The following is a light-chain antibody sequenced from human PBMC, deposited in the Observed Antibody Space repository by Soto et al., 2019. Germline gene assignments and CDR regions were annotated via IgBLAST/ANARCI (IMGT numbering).Light chain of an antibody. CDR3: QQYNDNWT. V-gene: IGKV1-5*03. CDR2: KAS. Sequence: DIQMTQSPSTLSASVGDRVTITCRASQSISSWLAWYQQKPGTAPKLLIYKASTLQSGVPSRFNGSGSGTEFTLTISSLQPDDSATYYCQQYNDNWTFGQGTKV. J-gene: IGKJ1*01. CDR1: QSISSW.